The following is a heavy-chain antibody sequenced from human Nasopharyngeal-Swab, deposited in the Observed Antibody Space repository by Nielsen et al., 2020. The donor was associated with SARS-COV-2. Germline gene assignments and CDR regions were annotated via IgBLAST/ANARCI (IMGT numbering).Heavy chain of an antibody. V-gene: IGHV4-34*01. Sequence: SDTLSLTCAVFGGSFSGYYWSWIRQPPGKGLEWIGEINHSGSTNYNPSLKSRVTISVDTSKNQFSLKLSSVTAADAAVYYCARGDVVVPTAIYYYYYGMDVWGQGTTVTVSS. CDR3: ARGDVVVPTAIYYYYYGMDV. J-gene: IGHJ6*02. CDR2: INHSGST. CDR1: GGSFSGYY. D-gene: IGHD2-2*01.